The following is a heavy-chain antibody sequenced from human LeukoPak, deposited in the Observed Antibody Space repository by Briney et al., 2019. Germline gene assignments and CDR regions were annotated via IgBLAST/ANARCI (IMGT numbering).Heavy chain of an antibody. J-gene: IGHJ4*02. CDR1: GGSFNNYP. Sequence: ASVKVSCKVSGGSFNNYPISWVRQAPGQGLEGMGRIVPILDMANYAQKFQGRVTISADKSTDTAYMELSSLRSEDTAVYYCARAGSGSYFEPGDYWGQGTLVTVSS. CDR3: ARAGSGSYFEPGDY. V-gene: IGHV1-69*04. CDR2: IVPILDMA. D-gene: IGHD1-26*01.